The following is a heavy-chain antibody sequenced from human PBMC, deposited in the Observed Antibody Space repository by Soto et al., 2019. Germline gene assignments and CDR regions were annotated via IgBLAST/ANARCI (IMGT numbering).Heavy chain of an antibody. D-gene: IGHD4-17*01. CDR1: GGSFSGYY. Sequence: SETLSLTCAVYGGSFSGYYWSWIRQPPGKGLEWIGEINHSGSTNYNPSLKSRVTISVDTSKNQFSLKLSSVTAADTAMYYCANYGDYDYFDYWGQGTLVTVSS. J-gene: IGHJ4*02. CDR2: INHSGST. V-gene: IGHV4-34*01. CDR3: ANYGDYDYFDY.